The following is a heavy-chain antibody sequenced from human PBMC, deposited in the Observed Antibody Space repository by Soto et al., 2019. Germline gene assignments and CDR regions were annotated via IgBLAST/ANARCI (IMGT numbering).Heavy chain of an antibody. CDR2: VNPIVSMS. CDR3: ASSYGSGYRAFDY. CDR1: GDTFNFYS. D-gene: IGHD3-10*01. J-gene: IGHJ4*02. V-gene: IGHV1-69*02. Sequence: QVQLVQSGAEVKRPGSSVKVSCKASGDTFNFYSINWVRQAPRLGLEWMGRVNPIVSMSNYAQKFQGRVTMTADKFTSTAYMELSSLRSEDTAIYYCASSYGSGYRAFDYWGQGALVTVSS.